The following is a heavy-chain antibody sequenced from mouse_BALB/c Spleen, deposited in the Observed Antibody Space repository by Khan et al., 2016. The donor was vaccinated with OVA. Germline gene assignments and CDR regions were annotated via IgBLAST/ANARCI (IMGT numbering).Heavy chain of an antibody. Sequence: EVQLQESGGGLVQPGGSRKLSCAVSGFTFSSFGMHWVRQAPKKGLEWVAYISSGSSTIYYVDTVKGRFTISRDNPKNTLFLQMTSLRSEDTAVYYCARSGGNFHWYFDVWGAGTSVTVSS. J-gene: IGHJ1*01. CDR1: GFTFSSFG. D-gene: IGHD2-1*01. CDR2: ISSGSSTI. V-gene: IGHV5-17*02. CDR3: ARSGGNFHWYFDV.